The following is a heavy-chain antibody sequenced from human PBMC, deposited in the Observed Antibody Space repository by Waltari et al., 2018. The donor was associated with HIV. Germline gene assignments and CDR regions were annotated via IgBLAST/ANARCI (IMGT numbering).Heavy chain of an antibody. J-gene: IGHJ4*02. CDR1: GGSFSGYY. D-gene: IGHD3-10*01. CDR2: INHSGST. CDR3: ARRSTYYYGSGSYYNSRYFDY. V-gene: IGHV4-34*01. Sequence: QVQLQQWGAGLLKPSETLSLTCAVYGGSFSGYYWSWIRQPPGKGLEWIGEINHSGSTNYNPSLKSRGTRSVDTSKNQCALKLSSVTAADTAVYYCARRSTYYYGSGSYYNSRYFDYWGQGTLVTVSS.